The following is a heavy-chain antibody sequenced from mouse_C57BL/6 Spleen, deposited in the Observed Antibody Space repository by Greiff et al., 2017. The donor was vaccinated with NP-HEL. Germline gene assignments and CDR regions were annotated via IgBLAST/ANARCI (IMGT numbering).Heavy chain of an antibody. J-gene: IGHJ3*01. D-gene: IGHD2-4*01. V-gene: IGHV1-7*01. CDR2: INPSSGYT. CDR3: SPDDYDIWFAD. CDR1: GYTFTSYW. Sequence: QVQLQQSGAELAKPGASVKLSCKASGYTFTSYWMHWVKQRPGQGLEWIGYINPSSGYTKYNQKFKDKATLTADKSSSTAYIQLSSLTYEDSAVYYCSPDDYDIWFADWGQGTLVTVSA.